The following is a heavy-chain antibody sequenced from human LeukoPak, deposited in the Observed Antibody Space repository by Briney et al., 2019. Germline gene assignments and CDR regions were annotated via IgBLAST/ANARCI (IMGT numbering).Heavy chain of an antibody. CDR2: IYYSGST. CDR1: GGSISGYY. D-gene: IGHD2-2*01. J-gene: IGHJ4*02. Sequence: PSEALSLTCTVSGGSISGYYWSWIRQPPGKGLEWIGYIYYSGSTNYSPSLKSRVTISVDTSRNQFSLNLSSVTAADTAVYYCARDRGVPAFERYFDYWGQGTLVTVSS. V-gene: IGHV4-59*01. CDR3: ARDRGVPAFERYFDY.